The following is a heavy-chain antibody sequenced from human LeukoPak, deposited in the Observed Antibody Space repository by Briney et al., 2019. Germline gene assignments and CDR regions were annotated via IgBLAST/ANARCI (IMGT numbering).Heavy chain of an antibody. CDR2: INTNTGNP. V-gene: IGHV7-4-1*02. CDR1: GDTFTSYA. Sequence: ASVKVSCKASGDTFTSYAMNWVRQAPGQGLEWMGWINTNTGNPTYAQGFTGRFVFSLDTSVSTAYLQISSLKAEDTAVYYCAREVAAAGTYYYYYYGMDVWGQGTTVTVSS. J-gene: IGHJ6*02. D-gene: IGHD6-13*01. CDR3: AREVAAAGTYYYYYYGMDV.